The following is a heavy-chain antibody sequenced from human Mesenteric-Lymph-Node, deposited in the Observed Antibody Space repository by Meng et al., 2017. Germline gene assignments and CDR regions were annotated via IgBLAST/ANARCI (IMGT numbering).Heavy chain of an antibody. D-gene: IGHD3-22*01. Sequence: GESLKISCAASGFTFSSYWMNWVRQAPGKGLEWVAMIKQDGSEKYYVDSVKGRFTISRDNANNSHYLQMNSLRAEDTAVYYCAGSTHYYDSSGYPDAFDIWGQGTMVTVSS. CDR2: IKQDGSEK. J-gene: IGHJ3*02. CDR1: GFTFSSYW. V-gene: IGHV3-7*01. CDR3: AGSTHYYDSSGYPDAFDI.